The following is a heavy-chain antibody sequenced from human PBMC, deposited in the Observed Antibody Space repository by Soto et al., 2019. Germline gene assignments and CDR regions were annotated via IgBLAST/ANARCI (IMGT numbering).Heavy chain of an antibody. CDR3: ARTTTTSGWFDP. CDR2: IYHSGGT. CDR1: GGPITSGGYS. V-gene: IGHV4-30-2*01. D-gene: IGHD4-17*01. Sequence: SETLSLTCAVSGGPITSGGYSWSWIRQPPGKGLEWIGYIYHSGGTYYNPSLKSRVTLSIDRTKKQFSLKLKSVTAADTAVYFCARTTTTSGWFDPWGQGTLVTVSS. J-gene: IGHJ5*02.